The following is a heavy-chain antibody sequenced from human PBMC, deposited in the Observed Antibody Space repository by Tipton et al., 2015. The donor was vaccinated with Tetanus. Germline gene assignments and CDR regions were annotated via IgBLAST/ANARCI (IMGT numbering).Heavy chain of an antibody. J-gene: IGHJ6*02. CDR3: ARERIEAFYYHGLDV. Sequence: PGLVKPSETLSLSCTVSGGSISSFYWSWIRQSPGRGLEWIAYIYQNGDANYNPSLQSRVTISVDTSKNQFSLQLAFVTAADTAIYYCARERIEAFYYHGLDVWGPGTTVTVSS. CDR1: GGSISSFY. V-gene: IGHV4-59*01. CDR2: IYQNGDA. D-gene: IGHD2-21*01.